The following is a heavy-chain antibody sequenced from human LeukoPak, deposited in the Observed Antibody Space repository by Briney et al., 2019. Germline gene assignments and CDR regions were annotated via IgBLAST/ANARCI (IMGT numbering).Heavy chain of an antibody. CDR1: GGSISSGGYY. CDR2: IYYIGTT. J-gene: IGHJ6*03. CDR3: AREQPAMGYYYYYMDV. Sequence: SQTLSLTCTVSGGSISSGGYYWSWIRQPPGKGLEWIGYIYYIGTTKYNPSLKSRVTISVDTSKNHFSLKLSSVTAADTAVYYCAREQPAMGYYYYYMDVWGKGTTVTVSS. V-gene: IGHV4-61*03. D-gene: IGHD6-13*01.